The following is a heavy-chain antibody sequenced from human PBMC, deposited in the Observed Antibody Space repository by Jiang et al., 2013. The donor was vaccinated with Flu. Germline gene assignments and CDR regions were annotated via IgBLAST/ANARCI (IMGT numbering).Heavy chain of an antibody. J-gene: IGHJ6*02. CDR3: ARDQGYCSGGSCFTGYYYGMDV. V-gene: IGHV3-30-3*01. D-gene: IGHD2-15*01. Sequence: GRSLRLSCAASGFTFSSYAMHWVRQAPGKGLEWVAVISYDGSNKYYADSVKGRFTISRDNSKNTLYLQMNSLRAEDTAVYYCARDQGYCSGGSCFTGYYYGMDVWGQGTTVTVSS. CDR1: GFTFSSYA. CDR2: ISYDGSNK.